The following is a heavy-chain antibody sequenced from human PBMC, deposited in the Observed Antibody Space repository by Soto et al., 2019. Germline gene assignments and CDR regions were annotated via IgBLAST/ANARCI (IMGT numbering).Heavy chain of an antibody. CDR2: ISYDGSNK. D-gene: IGHD4-17*01. V-gene: IGHV3-30*18. Sequence: QVQLVESGGGVVQPGRSLRLSCAASGFTFSSYGMHWVRQAPGRGLEWVAVISYDGSNKYYADSVKGRFTISRDNSKNTLYLQMNSLRAEDTAVYYCAKPIDNDYGDYGGMDVWGQGTTVTVSS. J-gene: IGHJ6*02. CDR1: GFTFSSYG. CDR3: AKPIDNDYGDYGGMDV.